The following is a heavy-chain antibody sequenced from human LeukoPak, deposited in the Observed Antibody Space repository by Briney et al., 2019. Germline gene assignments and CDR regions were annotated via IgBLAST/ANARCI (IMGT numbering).Heavy chain of an antibody. CDR3: ARDLGTEQQPNAFDI. D-gene: IGHD6-13*01. CDR2: INPSGGST. Sequence: ASVKVSCKASGYTFTSYYMHWVRQAPRQGLEWMGIINPSGGSTSYAQKFQGRVTMTRDTSTSTVYMELSSLRSEDTAVYYCARDLGTEQQPNAFDIWGQGTMVTVSS. J-gene: IGHJ3*02. V-gene: IGHV1-46*01. CDR1: GYTFTSYY.